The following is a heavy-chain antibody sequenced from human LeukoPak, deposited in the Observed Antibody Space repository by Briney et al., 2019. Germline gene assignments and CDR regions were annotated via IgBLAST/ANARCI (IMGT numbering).Heavy chain of an antibody. CDR2: IYYSGST. J-gene: IGHJ1*01. D-gene: IGHD3-9*01. V-gene: IGHV4-61*01. Sequence: SETLSLTCTVSGGSISSSSYYWSWIRQPPGKGLEWIGYIYYSGSTNYNPSLKSRVTISVDTSKNQFSLKLSSVTAADTAVYYCASAQPGYDILTGYYGVGYFQHWGQGTLVTVSS. CDR3: ASAQPGYDILTGYYGVGYFQH. CDR1: GGSISSSSYY.